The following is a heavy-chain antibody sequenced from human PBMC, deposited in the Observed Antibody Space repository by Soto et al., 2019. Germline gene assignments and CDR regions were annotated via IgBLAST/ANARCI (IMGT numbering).Heavy chain of an antibody. D-gene: IGHD3-22*01. J-gene: IGHJ6*02. Sequence: QVQLVQSGAEVKKPGASVKVSCKASGYTFTSYDINWVRQATGQGLEWMGWMNPNSGNTGYAQKFQGRVTMTRNTSISTAYMELSSLRSEDTAVYYCARSYYYDSSGLTTRVYYYGMDVWGQGTTVTVSS. CDR2: MNPNSGNT. CDR3: ARSYYYDSSGLTTRVYYYGMDV. V-gene: IGHV1-8*01. CDR1: GYTFTSYD.